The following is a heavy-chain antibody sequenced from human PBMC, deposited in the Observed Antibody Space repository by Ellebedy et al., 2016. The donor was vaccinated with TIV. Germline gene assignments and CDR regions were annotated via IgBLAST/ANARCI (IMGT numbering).Heavy chain of an antibody. CDR2: IYPVYSDS. Sequence: GESLKISCTGSGYSFTSYWIGWVRQMPGKGLEWMGIIYPVYSDSRYSPSFEGQVTMSADMSINTAYLQWISLKASDTAMYYCARRSGDHDFDYWGQGTLVTVSS. CDR1: GYSFTSYW. CDR3: ARRSGDHDFDY. D-gene: IGHD1-14*01. J-gene: IGHJ4*02. V-gene: IGHV5-51*01.